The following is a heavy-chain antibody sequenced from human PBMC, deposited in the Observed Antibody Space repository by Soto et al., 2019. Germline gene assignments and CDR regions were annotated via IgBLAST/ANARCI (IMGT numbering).Heavy chain of an antibody. CDR3: VRGRYGSEIH. D-gene: IGHD3-10*01. CDR1: GFTVSSNY. V-gene: IGHV3-53*04. J-gene: IGHJ4*02. CDR2: VYSGGAT. Sequence: GGPLRLSCAASGFTVSSNYMSWVRQAPGKGLEWVSLVYSGGATHYAASVKGRFTISTHSSQNTLFLQMNSLRTEDTATYYCVRGRYGSEIHWGQGTKVTVSS.